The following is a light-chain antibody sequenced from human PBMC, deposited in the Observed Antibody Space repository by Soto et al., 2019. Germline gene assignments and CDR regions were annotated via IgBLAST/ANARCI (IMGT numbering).Light chain of an antibody. CDR2: DVS. J-gene: IGLJ2*01. Sequence: QSALTQPASVSGSPGQSITISCTGTSSDVGGYNYVSWYQQHPGKAPKVMIYDVSNRPSGVSNRFSGSKSGNTASLTISGLQHADEADYYCSSSTSSSTRVVFGGGTKLTVL. CDR1: SSDVGGYNY. V-gene: IGLV2-14*03. CDR3: SSSTSSSTRVV.